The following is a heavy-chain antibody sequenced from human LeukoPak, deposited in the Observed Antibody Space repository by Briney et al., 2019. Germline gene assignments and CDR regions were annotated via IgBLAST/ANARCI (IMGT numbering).Heavy chain of an antibody. CDR2: IIPIFGTA. Sequence: GASVKVSCKASGGTFSSYAISWVRQAPGQGLEWMGGIIPIFGTANYAQKFQGRVTITADESTSTAYMELSSLRSEDTAVYYCARDITMVRGVILDALDIWGQGTMVTVSS. D-gene: IGHD3-10*01. V-gene: IGHV1-69*13. J-gene: IGHJ3*02. CDR3: ARDITMVRGVILDALDI. CDR1: GGTFSSYA.